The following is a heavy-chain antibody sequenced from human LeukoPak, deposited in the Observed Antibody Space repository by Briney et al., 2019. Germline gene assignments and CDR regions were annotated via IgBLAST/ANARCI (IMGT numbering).Heavy chain of an antibody. J-gene: IGHJ4*02. V-gene: IGHV1-69*04. D-gene: IGHD1-26*01. Sequence: SVKVSCKASGGTFSSYAIRWVRQAPGQGLEWMGRIIPILGIANYAQKLQGRVTMTTDTSTSTAYMELRSLRSDDTAVYYCARDGTYSGSYWGVDYWGQGTLVTVSS. CDR3: ARDGTYSGSYWGVDY. CDR2: IIPILGIA. CDR1: GGTFSSYA.